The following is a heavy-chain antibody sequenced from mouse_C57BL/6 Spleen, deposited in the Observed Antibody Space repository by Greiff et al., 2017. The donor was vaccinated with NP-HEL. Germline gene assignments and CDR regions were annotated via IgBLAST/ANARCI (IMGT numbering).Heavy chain of an antibody. V-gene: IGHV2-6-1*01. D-gene: IGHD3-2*02. CDR2: IWSDGST. Sequence: VKLVESGPGLVAPSQSLSITCTVSGFSLTSYGVHWVRQPPGKGLEWLVVIWSDGSTTYNSALKSRLSISKDNSKSQVFLKMNSLQTDDTAMYYCVRHGDSSGYFDYWGQGTTLTVSS. CDR3: VRHGDSSGYFDY. CDR1: GFSLTSYG. J-gene: IGHJ2*01.